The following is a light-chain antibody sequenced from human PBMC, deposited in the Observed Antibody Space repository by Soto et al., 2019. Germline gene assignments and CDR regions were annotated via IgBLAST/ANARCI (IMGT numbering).Light chain of an antibody. CDR3: QQYGSSPLYT. V-gene: IGKV3-20*01. J-gene: IGKJ2*01. CDR1: QSVSSNY. CDR2: GAS. Sequence: EIVLTQSPGTLSLSPGERATLSCRASQSVSSNYLAWYQQKPGQAPRLLIYGASSRATGIPDRCSGSGSGTDFTLTISRLEPEDFAVYYCQQYGSSPLYTFGQGTKLGIK.